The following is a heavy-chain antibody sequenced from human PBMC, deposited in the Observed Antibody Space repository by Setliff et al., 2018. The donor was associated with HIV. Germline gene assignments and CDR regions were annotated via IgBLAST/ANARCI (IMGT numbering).Heavy chain of an antibody. V-gene: IGHV4-34*01. D-gene: IGHD2-2*01. Sequence: SETLSLTCAVYGGSFSGYYWSWIRQRPGKALEWIGHIYYSGNTHYSPSLKSRLTMSLDRSQNHFFLRLRSVTAADTAVYFCARKVGGDFDHWGQGTLVTVSS. CDR2: IYYSGNT. J-gene: IGHJ4*02. CDR3: ARKVGGDFDH. CDR1: GGSFSGYY.